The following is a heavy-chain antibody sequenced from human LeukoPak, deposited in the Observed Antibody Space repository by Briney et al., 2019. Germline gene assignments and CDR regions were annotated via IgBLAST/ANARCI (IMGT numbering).Heavy chain of an antibody. D-gene: IGHD3-3*01. CDR2: SAADNGNT. Sequence: APVKVSCKASGYTFTSYAVHWLRQAPGQRPEWMGWSAADNGNTKYSQDFQGRVSITRDTSASTAYMELSSLRSDDMAVYYCARGIGYTIDYWGQGTLVTVSS. CDR3: ARGIGYTIDY. J-gene: IGHJ4*02. V-gene: IGHV1-3*02. CDR1: GYTFTSYA.